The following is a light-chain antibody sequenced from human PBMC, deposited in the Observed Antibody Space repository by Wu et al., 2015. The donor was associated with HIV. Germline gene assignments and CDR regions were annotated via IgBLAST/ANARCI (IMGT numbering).Light chain of an antibody. CDR2: DAS. J-gene: IGKJ2*03. V-gene: IGKV3-11*01. Sequence: EIVLTQSPAILSLSPGERATLSCRASQNVDTFLAWYQHKPGQAPRLLIHDASNRATGIPARFSGSGSGTQFTLTITNVQSADSAVYYCQQYNNWPPYSFGQGTKLEIK. CDR3: QQYNNWPPYS. CDR1: QNVDTF.